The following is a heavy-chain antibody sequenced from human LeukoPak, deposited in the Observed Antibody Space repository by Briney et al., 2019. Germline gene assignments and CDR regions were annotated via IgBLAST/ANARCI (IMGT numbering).Heavy chain of an antibody. J-gene: IGHJ4*02. Sequence: PGGSLRLSCAASGFTFSDHYMDWVRQAPGKGLEWVGRTRNKANSYSTEYAASVKGRFTISRDDSKNSLYLQMHSLKTEATAVYYCVRTKIVGTTRYYFDYWGQRTLVTVSS. V-gene: IGHV3-72*01. D-gene: IGHD1-26*01. CDR2: TRNKANSYST. CDR1: GFTFSDHY. CDR3: VRTKIVGTTRYYFDY.